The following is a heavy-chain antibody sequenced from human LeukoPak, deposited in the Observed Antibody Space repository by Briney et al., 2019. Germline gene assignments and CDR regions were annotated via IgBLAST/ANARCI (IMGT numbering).Heavy chain of an antibody. CDR3: ARDIRYFDWPHYYYGMDV. J-gene: IGHJ6*02. D-gene: IGHD3-9*01. Sequence: EASVTVSCKASGYTFTGYYMHWVRQAPGQGLEWMGRINPNSGGTNYAQKFQGRVTMTRDTSISTAYMELSRLRSDDTAVYYCARDIRYFDWPHYYYGMDVWGQGTTVTVSS. CDR1: GYTFTGYY. V-gene: IGHV1-2*06. CDR2: INPNSGGT.